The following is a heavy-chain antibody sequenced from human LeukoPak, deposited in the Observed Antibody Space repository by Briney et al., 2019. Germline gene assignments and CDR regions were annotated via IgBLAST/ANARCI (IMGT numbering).Heavy chain of an antibody. CDR2: IYYSGST. CDR1: GFTFSNYW. D-gene: IGHD6-19*01. Sequence: GSLRLSCAASGFTFSNYWMSWVRQPPGKGLEWIGSIYYSGSTYYNPSLKSRVTISVDTSKNQFSLKLSSVTAADTAVYYCARDRGSGGPEVLDYWGQGTLVTVSS. J-gene: IGHJ4*02. V-gene: IGHV4-4*02. CDR3: ARDRGSGGPEVLDY.